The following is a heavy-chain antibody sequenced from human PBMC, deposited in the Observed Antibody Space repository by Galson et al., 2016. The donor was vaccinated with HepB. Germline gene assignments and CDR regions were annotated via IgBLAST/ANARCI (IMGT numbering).Heavy chain of an antibody. Sequence: SVKVSCKASGYTFSNYFMHWVRQAPGQGLEWMGIINPSGGFTDYAQKFQGRVTMTKDTSTSTVYMELSSLRSEDTAVYYCARNAEYIAVARNFDYWGQGTLVTDSS. J-gene: IGHJ4*02. CDR1: GYTFSNYF. D-gene: IGHD6-19*01. CDR3: ARNAEYIAVARNFDY. CDR2: INPSGGFT. V-gene: IGHV1-46*01.